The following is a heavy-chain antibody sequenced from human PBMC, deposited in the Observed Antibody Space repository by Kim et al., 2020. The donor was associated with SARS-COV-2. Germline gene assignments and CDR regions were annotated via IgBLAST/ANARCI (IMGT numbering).Heavy chain of an antibody. CDR1: GGSISSGGYY. CDR3: ARDGHYYDSSGYY. V-gene: IGHV4-31*03. J-gene: IGHJ4*02. CDR2: IYYSGST. Sequence: SETLSLTCTVSGGSISSGGYYWSWIRQHPGKGLEWIGYIYYSGSTYYNPSLKSRVTISVDTSKNQFSLKLSSVTAADTAVYYCARDGHYYDSSGYYWGQGTLVTVSS. D-gene: IGHD3-22*01.